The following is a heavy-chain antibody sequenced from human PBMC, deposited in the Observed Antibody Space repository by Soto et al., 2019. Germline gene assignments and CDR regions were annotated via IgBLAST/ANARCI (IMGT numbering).Heavy chain of an antibody. V-gene: IGHV4-39*01. CDR3: ARADSSGYYLAY. Sequence: SETLSLTCTVSGGSISSSSYYWGWIRQPPGKGLEWIGSIYYSGSTYYNPSLKSRVTISVDTSKNQFSLKLSSVTAADTAVYYCARADSSGYYLAYWGQGTLVTVSS. CDR1: GGSISSSSYY. CDR2: IYYSGST. D-gene: IGHD3-22*01. J-gene: IGHJ4*02.